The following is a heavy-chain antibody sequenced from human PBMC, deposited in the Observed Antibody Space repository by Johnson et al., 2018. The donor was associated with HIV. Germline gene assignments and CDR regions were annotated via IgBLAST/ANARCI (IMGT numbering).Heavy chain of an antibody. Sequence: VQLVESGGGLVQPGGSLRLSCAASGFTFSSYAMSWVRQAPGKGLEWVSAISGSGGSTYYADSVKGRFTISRDNSKNTLYLQMNSMRAEDTAVYYCAKRPNDFGWIHDAFDIWGQGTMVTVSS. CDR1: GFTFSSYA. D-gene: IGHD5-18*01. CDR2: ISGSGGST. V-gene: IGHV3-23*04. J-gene: IGHJ3*02. CDR3: AKRPNDFGWIHDAFDI.